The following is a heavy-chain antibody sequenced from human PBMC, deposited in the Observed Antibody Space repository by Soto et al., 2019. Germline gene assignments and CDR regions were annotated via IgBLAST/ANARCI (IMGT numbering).Heavy chain of an antibody. CDR3: AKDRREYYDYIWGSYRWGYFDY. Sequence: QVQLVESGGGVVQPGRSLRLSCAASGFTFSSYGMHWVRQAPGKGLEWVAVISYDGSNKYYADSVKGRFTISRDNSKNTLYLQMNSLRAEDTAVYYCAKDRREYYDYIWGSYRWGYFDYWGQGTLVTVSS. J-gene: IGHJ4*02. CDR2: ISYDGSNK. D-gene: IGHD3-16*02. V-gene: IGHV3-30*18. CDR1: GFTFSSYG.